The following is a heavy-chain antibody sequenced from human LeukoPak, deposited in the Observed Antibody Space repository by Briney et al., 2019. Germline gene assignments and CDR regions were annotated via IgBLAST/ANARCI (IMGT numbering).Heavy chain of an antibody. J-gene: IGHJ4*02. CDR1: GFTFSSYA. CDR3: VKDSSTTWFGRDSK. D-gene: IGHD3-10*01. CDR2: ISYDGSNK. V-gene: IGHV3-30-3*01. Sequence: PGKSLRLSCAASGFTFSSYAMHWVRQAPGKGLEWVAVISYDGSNKYYADSVKGRFTISRDNSINMLYLQMRSLRLEDTAVYYCVKDSSTTWFGRDSKWGRGTLVTVSS.